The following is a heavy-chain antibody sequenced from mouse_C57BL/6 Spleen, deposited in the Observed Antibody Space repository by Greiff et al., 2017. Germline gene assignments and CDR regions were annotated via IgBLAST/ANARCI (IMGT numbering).Heavy chain of an antibody. Sequence: EVQRVESEGGLVQPGSSMKLSCTASGFTFSDYYMAWVRQVPEKGLEWVANINYDGSSTYYLDSLKSRFIISRDNAKNILYLQMSSLKSEDTATYYCARAGSPYFDYWGQGTTLTVSS. D-gene: IGHD1-1*02. CDR1: GFTFSDYY. CDR2: INYDGSST. CDR3: ARAGSPYFDY. V-gene: IGHV5-16*01. J-gene: IGHJ2*01.